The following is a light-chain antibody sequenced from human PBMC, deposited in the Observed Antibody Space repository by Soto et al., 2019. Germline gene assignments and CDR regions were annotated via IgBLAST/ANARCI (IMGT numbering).Light chain of an antibody. V-gene: IGKV1-6*01. CDR2: GVP. CDR1: QDIRDD. J-gene: IGKJ4*01. Sequence: IQVTQAPSSLSASVGDRVTITCRASQDIRDDLGWYQQKPGKAPKLVIYGVPHLQSGVPSRFSGSGFGTDFSLTISSLQPEDSATYYCLQDYNYPRTFGGGTKVDI. CDR3: LQDYNYPRT.